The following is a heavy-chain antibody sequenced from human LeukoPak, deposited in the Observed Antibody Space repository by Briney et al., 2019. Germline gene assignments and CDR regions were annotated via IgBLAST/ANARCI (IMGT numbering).Heavy chain of an antibody. CDR1: GFTFSSYA. CDR2: ISGSGGST. CDR3: SKFLGKSWGNQNAFDI. D-gene: IGHD3-3*01. V-gene: IGHV3-23*01. Sequence: GGSLRLSCAASGFTFSSYAMSWVRQAPGKGLEWVSAISGSGGSTYYADSMKGRFTISRNNSKNTLYLQINSLRAEDTAVYYCSKFLGKSWGNQNAFDIWGQGTMVTVSS. J-gene: IGHJ3*02.